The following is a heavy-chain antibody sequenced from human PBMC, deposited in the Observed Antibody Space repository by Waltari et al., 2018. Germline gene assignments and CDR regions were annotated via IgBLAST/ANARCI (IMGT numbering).Heavy chain of an antibody. Sequence: QVQLQQWGAGLLKPSETLSLTCAVSGGSFSGYYWSWIRQPPGKGLEWIGEINHSGSTNDNPSLKSRVTISVDTSKNQFSLKLSSVTAADTAVYYCARAPRAGSDYWGQGTLVTVSS. CDR3: ARAPRAGSDY. D-gene: IGHD6-25*01. CDR1: GGSFSGYY. J-gene: IGHJ4*02. V-gene: IGHV4-34*01. CDR2: INHSGST.